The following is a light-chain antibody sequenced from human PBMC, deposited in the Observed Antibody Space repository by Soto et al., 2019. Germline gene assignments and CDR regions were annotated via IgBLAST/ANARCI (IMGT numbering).Light chain of an antibody. CDR1: ETVRTN. J-gene: IGKJ4*01. Sequence: IVMTQSPATLSVSPGERVTLSCRASETVRTNLAWFQQKPGQAPRLLIYGASTRATGIPARFSGSGSGTEFTLTISSLQSEDFAGYYCQQYNNWPPLTFGGGTKVEIK. CDR2: GAS. V-gene: IGKV3-15*01. CDR3: QQYNNWPPLT.